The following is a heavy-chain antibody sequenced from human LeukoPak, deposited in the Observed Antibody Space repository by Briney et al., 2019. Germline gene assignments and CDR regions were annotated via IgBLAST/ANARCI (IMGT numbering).Heavy chain of an antibody. CDR2: ISYDGSNK. CDR1: GLTFSNYA. Sequence: GGSLRLSCAASGLTFSNYAMHWVRQAAGKGLEWVAVISYDGSNKYYADSVKGRFTISRDNSKNTLYLQLNSLRTENTAVYYCARSLATSYYYMDVWGKGTTVTVSS. D-gene: IGHD5-12*01. V-gene: IGHV3-30*04. J-gene: IGHJ6*03. CDR3: ARSLATSYYYMDV.